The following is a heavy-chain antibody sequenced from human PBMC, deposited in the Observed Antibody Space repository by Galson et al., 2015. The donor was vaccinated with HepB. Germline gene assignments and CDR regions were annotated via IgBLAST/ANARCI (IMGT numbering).Heavy chain of an antibody. Sequence: SLRLSCAASGFTVSGNYMSWVRQAPGKGLEWVSVIYSGGSTYNADSVKGRFTISRDNSKNTLYLKMNSLRAEDTAVYYCARGQIAAAGTSYYFYYWGQGTLVTVSS. CDR3: ARGQIAAAGTSYYFYY. V-gene: IGHV3-66*01. J-gene: IGHJ4*02. D-gene: IGHD6-13*01. CDR1: GFTVSGNY. CDR2: IYSGGST.